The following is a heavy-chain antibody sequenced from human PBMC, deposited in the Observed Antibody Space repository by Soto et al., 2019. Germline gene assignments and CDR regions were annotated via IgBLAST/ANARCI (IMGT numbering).Heavy chain of an antibody. CDR2: IYYSGST. Sequence: SETLSLTCTVSGGSISSYYWSWIRQPPGKGLEWIGYIYYSGSTNYNPSLKSRVTISVDTSKNQFSLKLSSVTAADTAVYYCARAATVTTIFWFDPWGQGTLVTVSS. J-gene: IGHJ5*02. CDR3: ARAATVTTIFWFDP. CDR1: GGSISSYY. V-gene: IGHV4-59*01. D-gene: IGHD4-17*01.